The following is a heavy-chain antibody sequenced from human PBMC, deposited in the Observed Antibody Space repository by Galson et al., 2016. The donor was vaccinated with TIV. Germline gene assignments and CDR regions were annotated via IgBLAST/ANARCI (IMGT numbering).Heavy chain of an antibody. CDR3: GRRKRYSSAYYFDS. V-gene: IGHV4-34*01. CDR1: GGSFSGSY. J-gene: IGHJ4*02. D-gene: IGHD5-18*01. Sequence: SETLSLTCAVYGGSFSGSYWSWIRQPPGKGLEWIGEINHSGGTNYNPSLKIRVTISVDTSKTQFSLKLRSVTAADTAVYYCGRRKRYSSAYYFDSWGQGTLVTVSS. CDR2: INHSGGT.